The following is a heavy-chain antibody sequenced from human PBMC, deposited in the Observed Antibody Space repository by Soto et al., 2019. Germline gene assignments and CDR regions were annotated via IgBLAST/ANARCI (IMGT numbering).Heavy chain of an antibody. CDR1: GFSFSDYY. Sequence: QEQLVESGGGVVKPGGSLRLSCTASGFSFSDYYMSWIRQAPGKGLECIAYISSSGNSIYYADSVKGRFTVSRDNAKTSLYLHMNSLTAEDTAMYYCVRDADYGGTNNWFDPWGQGTLVTVSS. CDR3: VRDADYGGTNNWFDP. D-gene: IGHD4-17*01. V-gene: IGHV3-11*01. J-gene: IGHJ5*02. CDR2: ISSSGNSI.